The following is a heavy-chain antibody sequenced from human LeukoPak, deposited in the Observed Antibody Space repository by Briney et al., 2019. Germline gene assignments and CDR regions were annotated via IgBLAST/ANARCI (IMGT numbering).Heavy chain of an antibody. J-gene: IGHJ4*02. D-gene: IGHD3-10*01. Sequence: ASVKVSCKASAYTFTGYYIQWVRQAPGQGLEWMGWINPNSGGTNYAQKFQGRVTMTRDTSISTAYMELSRLRSDDTAVYYCARIASWFGASLFDYWGQGTLVTVSS. CDR2: INPNSGGT. CDR3: ARIASWFGASLFDY. V-gene: IGHV1-2*02. CDR1: AYTFTGYY.